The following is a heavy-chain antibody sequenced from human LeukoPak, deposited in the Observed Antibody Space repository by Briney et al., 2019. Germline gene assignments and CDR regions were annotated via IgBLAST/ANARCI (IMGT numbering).Heavy chain of an antibody. CDR3: AIGQQPGAFDI. Sequence: SSETLSLTCAVYGGSFSGYYWSWIRQPPGKGLGWIGEINHSGSTNYNPSLKSRVTISVDTSKNQFSLKLSSVTAADTAVYYCAIGQQPGAFDIWGQGTMVTVSS. D-gene: IGHD6-13*01. V-gene: IGHV4-34*01. CDR2: INHSGST. J-gene: IGHJ3*02. CDR1: GGSFSGYY.